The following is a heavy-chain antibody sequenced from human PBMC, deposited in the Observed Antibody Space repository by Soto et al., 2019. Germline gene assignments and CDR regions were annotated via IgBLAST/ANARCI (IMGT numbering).Heavy chain of an antibody. J-gene: IGHJ4*02. CDR1: GCPFSSYG. V-gene: IGHV3-33*01. D-gene: IGHD5-18*01. CDR2: IWYDGSNK. Sequence: GGSLRLSCAASGCPFSSYGMHWVRQAPGKGLEWVAVIWYDGSNKYYADSVKGRFTISRDNSKNTLYLQMNSLRAEDTAVYYCARDRIQLWLGPHYYFDYWGQGTLVTVSS. CDR3: ARDRIQLWLGPHYYFDY.